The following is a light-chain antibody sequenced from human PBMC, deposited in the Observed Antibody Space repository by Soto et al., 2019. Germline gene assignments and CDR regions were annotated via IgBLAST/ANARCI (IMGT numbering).Light chain of an antibody. CDR1: SSDVGGYNY. CDR2: EVF. Sequence: QSALTQPPSASGSPGQSVTISCTGTSSDVGGYNYVSWYQQHPGKAPKLMMYEVFKRPSGVPDRFSGSKSGNTGCLTVSGLQAYDGADYYYCSYAASDNFVVFGGGTKPTVL. J-gene: IGLJ2*01. V-gene: IGLV2-8*01. CDR3: CSYAASDNFVV.